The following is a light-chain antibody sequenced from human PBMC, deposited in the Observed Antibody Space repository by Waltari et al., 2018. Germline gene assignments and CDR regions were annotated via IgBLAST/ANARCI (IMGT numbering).Light chain of an antibody. CDR1: QGINIW. CDR2: EGS. J-gene: IGKJ2*01. V-gene: IGKV1D-12*01. CDR3: QQTNSFPYT. Sequence: DIQMTQSPSSVSASVGDRVTITCRASQGINIWLVWYQQNPGKAPNVLIYEGSTLQSVVPSRFAGSVSGTDFTLTISSLQPEDFATYYCQQTNSFPYTFGQGTKLEI.